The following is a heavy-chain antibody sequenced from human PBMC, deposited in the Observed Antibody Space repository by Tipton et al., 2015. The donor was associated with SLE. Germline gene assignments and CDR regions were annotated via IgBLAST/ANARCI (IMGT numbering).Heavy chain of an antibody. Sequence: SLRLSCAAPAFNFSSHWMTWVRQAPGKGLEWVANIKQDGSVQSYVDSVKCRFIISRDNAKNSLYLQMNSLRAEDTAVYFCARRGWFFDLWGRGALVTVFS. J-gene: IGHJ2*01. CDR2: IKQDGSVQ. D-gene: IGHD2-15*01. V-gene: IGHV3-7*01. CDR1: AFNFSSHW. CDR3: ARRGWFFDL.